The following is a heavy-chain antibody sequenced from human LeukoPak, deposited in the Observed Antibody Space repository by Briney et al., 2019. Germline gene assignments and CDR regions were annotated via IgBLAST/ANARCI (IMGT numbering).Heavy chain of an antibody. Sequence: GGSLRLSCAASGFTFRSYAMSWVRQAPGKGLEWVSVISDSGGSTYYADSVKGRFTISRDNSKNALYLQMNSLRAEDAAVYYCARGSTKRQQFDYWGQGTLVTVSS. J-gene: IGHJ4*02. CDR3: ARGSTKRQQFDY. CDR2: ISDSGGST. CDR1: GFTFRSYA. D-gene: IGHD6-13*01. V-gene: IGHV3-23*01.